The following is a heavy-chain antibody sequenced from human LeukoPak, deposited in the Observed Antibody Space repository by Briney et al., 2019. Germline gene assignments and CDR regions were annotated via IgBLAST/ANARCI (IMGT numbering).Heavy chain of an antibody. CDR3: ATGQGHGMDV. CDR1: GFTFSSYW. Sequence: PGGSLRLSCAASGFTFSSYWTHWVRQAPGKGLVWVSRINSDGSSTSYADSVKGRSTISRDNAKNTLYLQMNSLRAEDTAVCYCATGQGHGMDVWGQGTTVTVSS. D-gene: IGHD1-14*01. CDR2: INSDGSST. J-gene: IGHJ6*02. V-gene: IGHV3-74*01.